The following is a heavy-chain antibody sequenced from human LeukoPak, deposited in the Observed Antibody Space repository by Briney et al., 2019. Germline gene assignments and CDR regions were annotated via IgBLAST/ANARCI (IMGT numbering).Heavy chain of an antibody. CDR3: ARLLVGATLGDY. CDR2: IYYSGST. D-gene: IGHD1-26*01. CDR1: GGSISSSSYY. J-gene: IGHJ4*02. V-gene: IGHV4-39*07. Sequence: PSETLSLTCTVSGGSISSSSYYWGWIRQPPGKGLEWIGSIYYSGSTYYNPSLKSRVTISVDTSKNQFSLKLSSVTAADTAVYYCARLLVGATLGDYWGQGTLVTVSS.